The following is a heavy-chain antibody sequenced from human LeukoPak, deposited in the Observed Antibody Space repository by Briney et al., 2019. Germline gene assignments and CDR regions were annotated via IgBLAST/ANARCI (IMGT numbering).Heavy chain of an antibody. CDR1: GGSISSYY. Sequence: SETLSLTCTVSGGSISSYYWSWIRQPAGKGLEWIGRIYTSGSTNYNPSLKSRVTMSVDTSKNQFSLRLTSVTAADTATYYCARETSLTGYASGLGFNYWGQGILVTVSS. CDR3: ARETSLTGYASGLGFNY. D-gene: IGHD6-19*01. J-gene: IGHJ4*02. V-gene: IGHV4-4*07. CDR2: IYTSGST.